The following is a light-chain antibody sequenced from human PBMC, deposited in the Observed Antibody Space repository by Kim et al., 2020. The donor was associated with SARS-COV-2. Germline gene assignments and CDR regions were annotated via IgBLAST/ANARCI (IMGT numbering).Light chain of an antibody. J-gene: IGKJ1*01. CDR3: KQYETYWT. CDR2: QAS. V-gene: IGKV1-5*03. CDR1: QSVDGG. Sequence: DIQMTQSPSTLSAFVGDRVTITCRASQSVDGGLAWYQQKPGKAPRLLIYQASKLVSGVPIRFSGSGSGTDFTLTVSNLQPDDSAVYYCKQYETYWTFGPGTKVDIK.